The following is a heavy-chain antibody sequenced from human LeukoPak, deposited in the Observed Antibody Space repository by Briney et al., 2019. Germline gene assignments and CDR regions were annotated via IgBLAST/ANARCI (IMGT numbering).Heavy chain of an antibody. Sequence: KSSETLSLTCAVYGGSFSGYYWSWIRQPPGKGLEWIGEINHSGSTNYNPSLKSRVTISVDTSKNQFSLKLSSVTAADTAVYYCATSSSDEYNWFDPWGQGTLVTVSS. V-gene: IGHV4-34*01. J-gene: IGHJ5*02. CDR2: INHSGST. CDR3: ATSSSDEYNWFDP. CDR1: GGSFSGYY. D-gene: IGHD6-6*01.